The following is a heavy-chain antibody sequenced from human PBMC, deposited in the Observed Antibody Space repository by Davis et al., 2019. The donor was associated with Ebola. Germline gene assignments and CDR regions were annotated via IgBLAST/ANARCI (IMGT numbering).Heavy chain of an antibody. CDR1: GGSISSYY. CDR2: IYYSGST. D-gene: IGHD1-7*01. Sequence: MPSETLSLTCTVSGGSISSYYWSWIRQPPGKGLAWIGYIYYSGSTNYTPSLKSRVTISVDTSKNQFSLKMSSVTAADTAVYYCARVLFSVWNYEALDIWGQGTTVTVSS. J-gene: IGHJ3*02. V-gene: IGHV4-59*12. CDR3: ARVLFSVWNYEALDI.